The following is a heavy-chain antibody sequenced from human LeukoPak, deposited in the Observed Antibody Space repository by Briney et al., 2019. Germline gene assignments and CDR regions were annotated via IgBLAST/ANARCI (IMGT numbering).Heavy chain of an antibody. Sequence: GGSLRLACAASGFTFGSYAMSWVSQAPGKGREWVSAISGSGGSTYYADSVKGRFTISRDNSKNTLYLQMNSLRAEDTAVYYCAKGGIWQPVRPRGPLVNYMDVWGKGTTVTVSS. D-gene: IGHD6-6*01. CDR2: ISGSGGST. J-gene: IGHJ6*03. CDR1: GFTFGSYA. CDR3: AKGGIWQPVRPRGPLVNYMDV. V-gene: IGHV3-23*01.